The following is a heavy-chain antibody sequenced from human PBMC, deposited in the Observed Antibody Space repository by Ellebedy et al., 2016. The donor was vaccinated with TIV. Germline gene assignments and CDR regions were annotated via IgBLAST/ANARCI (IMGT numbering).Heavy chain of an antibody. CDR2: INPSTGDT. J-gene: IGHJ4*02. Sequence: ASVKVSCXASGYTFTSYGISWVRQAPGQGLEWMGWINPSTGDTNYAQNFRGRVTLTTDTSITTAFMELNSPTSDDTAVYYCARDYYGSLDYWGQGILVTVSS. CDR3: ARDYYGSLDY. D-gene: IGHD3-10*01. V-gene: IGHV1-2*02. CDR1: GYTFTSYG.